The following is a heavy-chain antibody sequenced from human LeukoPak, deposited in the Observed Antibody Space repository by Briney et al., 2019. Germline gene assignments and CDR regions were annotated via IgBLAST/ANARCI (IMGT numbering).Heavy chain of an antibody. CDR2: ISAYNGNT. CDR1: GYTFTSYG. CDR3: ARSAPYGSGNPFDY. D-gene: IGHD3-10*01. Sequence: ASVNVSCKASGYTFTSYGISWVRQAPGQGLEWMGWISAYNGNTNYAQKLQGRVTMSTDTSTSTAYMELRSLRSDDTAVYYCARSAPYGSGNPFDYWGQGTLVTVSS. V-gene: IGHV1-18*01. J-gene: IGHJ4*02.